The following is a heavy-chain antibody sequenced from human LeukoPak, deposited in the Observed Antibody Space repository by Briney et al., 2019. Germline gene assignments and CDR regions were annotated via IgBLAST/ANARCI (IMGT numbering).Heavy chain of an antibody. CDR1: GYTFTSYA. J-gene: IGHJ5*02. Sequence: ASVKVSCKASGYTFTSYAMHWVRQAPGQRLEWMGWINAGNGNTKYSQKFQGRVTITRDTSASTAYMELSSLRSEDTAVYYCARDGGYYDHSFNWFDPWGQGTLVAVSS. V-gene: IGHV1-3*01. CDR3: ARDGGYYDHSFNWFDP. CDR2: INAGNGNT. D-gene: IGHD1-26*01.